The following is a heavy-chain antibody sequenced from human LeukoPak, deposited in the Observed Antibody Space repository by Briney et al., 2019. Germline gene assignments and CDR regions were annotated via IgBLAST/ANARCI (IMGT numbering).Heavy chain of an antibody. J-gene: IGHJ4*02. Sequence: SETLSLTCTVSGGSISSYYWSWIRQPPGEGLEWIGYIHHSGSTNYNPSLKSRVSISVDTSKNQFSLKVRSVTAADTAVYYCARGWGYFDYWGQGTLVTVSS. CDR3: ARGWGYFDY. D-gene: IGHD1-26*01. CDR1: GGSISSYY. CDR2: IHHSGST. V-gene: IGHV4-59*01.